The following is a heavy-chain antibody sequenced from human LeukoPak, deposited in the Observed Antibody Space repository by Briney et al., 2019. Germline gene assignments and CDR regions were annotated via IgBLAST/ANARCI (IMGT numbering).Heavy chain of an antibody. CDR2: FSSSSSTI. CDR3: ASSSGWYPATSLCFDY. V-gene: IGHV3-48*01. J-gene: IGHJ4*02. Sequence: PGGSLRLSCAASGFTFSSYSMNWVRQAPGKGLEWGSYFSSSSSTIYYADSVKGRFTISRDNAKNSLYLQMNSLRAEDTAVYYCASSSGWYPATSLCFDYWGQGILVTVSS. CDR1: GFTFSSYS. D-gene: IGHD6-19*01.